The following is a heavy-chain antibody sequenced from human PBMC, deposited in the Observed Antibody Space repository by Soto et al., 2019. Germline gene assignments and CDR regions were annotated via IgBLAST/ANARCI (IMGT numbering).Heavy chain of an antibody. D-gene: IGHD3-9*01. CDR1: GFTFSSYV. CDR3: AKILTGYYFDY. CDR2: ISYDGSNK. V-gene: IGHV3-30*18. J-gene: IGHJ4*02. Sequence: PWGSLRLSCAASGFTFSSYVRHWVRQAPGKGLEWVAVISYDGSNKYYADSVKGRFTISRDNSKNTLYLQMNSLRAEDTAVYYCAKILTGYYFDYWGQGTLVTVSS.